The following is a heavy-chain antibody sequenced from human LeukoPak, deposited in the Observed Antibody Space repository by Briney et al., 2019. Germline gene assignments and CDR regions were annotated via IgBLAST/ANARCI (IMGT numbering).Heavy chain of an antibody. CDR3: ARDREPRLVYDAFGI. CDR1: GGSISSSSYY. V-gene: IGHV4-39*07. D-gene: IGHD2-8*01. Sequence: SETLSLTCTVSGGSISSSSYYWGWIRQPPGKGLEWIGSIYYSGSTYYNPSLKSRVTISVDRSKNQFSLKLNSVTAADTAVYYCARDREPRLVYDAFGIWGHGTMVTVSS. J-gene: IGHJ3*02. CDR2: IYYSGST.